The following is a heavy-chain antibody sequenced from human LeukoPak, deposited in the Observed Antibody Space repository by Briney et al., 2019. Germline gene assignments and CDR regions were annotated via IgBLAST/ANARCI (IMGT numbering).Heavy chain of an antibody. Sequence: PVKVSCKASGGTLSSYGITWVRQAPGQGLEWMGGVIPILATSNYAEKFKGRVTITADESTSTAYMELSSLRSEDTAVYYCARSEIHSSGYNFDYWGQGTLVTVSS. D-gene: IGHD3-22*01. CDR1: GGTLSSYG. CDR3: ARSEIHSSGYNFDY. V-gene: IGHV1-69*13. J-gene: IGHJ4*02. CDR2: VIPILATS.